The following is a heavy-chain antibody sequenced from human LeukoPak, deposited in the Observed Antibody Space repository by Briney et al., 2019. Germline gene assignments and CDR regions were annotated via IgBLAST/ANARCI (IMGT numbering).Heavy chain of an antibody. V-gene: IGHV4-59*01. CDR3: AGIVGYSYGDYYFDY. J-gene: IGHJ4*02. D-gene: IGHD5-18*01. CDR2: IYYSGST. CDR1: GGSISSYY. Sequence: PSETLSLTCTVSGGSISSYYWSWIRQPPGKGLEWIGYIYYSGSTNYNPSLKSRVTISVDTSKNQFSLKLSSVTAADTAVYYCAGIVGYSYGDYYFDYWGQGTLVTVSS.